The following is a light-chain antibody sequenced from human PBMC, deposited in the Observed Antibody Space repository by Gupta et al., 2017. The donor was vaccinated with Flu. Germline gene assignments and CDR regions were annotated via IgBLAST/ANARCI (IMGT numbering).Light chain of an antibody. CDR1: QSVRSSY. V-gene: IGKV3-20*01. CDR2: DAS. J-gene: IGKJ3*01. CDR3: QKYGNYPFFT. Sequence: PGGRATLSCRASQSVRSSYLAWYKHKPGQAPRLLIYDASSRATGIPDRFSGSGFGTDLTLTISRREQEDFAGYYCQKYGNYPFFTFGHGTKVDIK.